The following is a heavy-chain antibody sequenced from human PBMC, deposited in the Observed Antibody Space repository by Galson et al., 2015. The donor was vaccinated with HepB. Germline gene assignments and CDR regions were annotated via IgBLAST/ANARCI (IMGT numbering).Heavy chain of an antibody. CDR3: ARGVSSGWYYDY. CDR1: GFTFSSYA. J-gene: IGHJ3*01. Sequence: SLRLSCAASGFTFSSYAMHWVRQAPGKGLEWVAVISYDGSNKYYADSVKGRFTISRDNSKNALYLQMNSLRAEDTAVYYCARGVSSGWYYDYWGQGTMVTVSS. D-gene: IGHD6-19*01. V-gene: IGHV3-30*04. CDR2: ISYDGSNK.